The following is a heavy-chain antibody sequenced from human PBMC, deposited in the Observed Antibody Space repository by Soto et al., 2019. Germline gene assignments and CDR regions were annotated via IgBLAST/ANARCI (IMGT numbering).Heavy chain of an antibody. CDR3: AKGDDYIFYYYYGMDV. CDR1: GFTFSSYG. D-gene: IGHD4-4*01. J-gene: IGHJ6*02. V-gene: IGHV3-30*18. CDR2: ISYDGSNK. Sequence: QVQLVEAGGGVVQPGRSLRLSCAASGFTFSSYGMHWVRQAPGKGLEWVAVISYDGSNKYYVDSVKGRFTISRDNSKNTLYLQMNSLRAEDTAVYYCAKGDDYIFYYYYGMDVWGQGTTVTVSS.